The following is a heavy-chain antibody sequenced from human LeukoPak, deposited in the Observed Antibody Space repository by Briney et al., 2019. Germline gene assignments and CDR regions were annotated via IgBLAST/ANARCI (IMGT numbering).Heavy chain of an antibody. Sequence: GRSLRLSWAASGFTFSSYSMSWVRHAPGKGRGWVSDISGSGGSTYYADSVNGRFTISRDNSKNTLYLQMNSLRAEDTAVYYCAKDYYGSRSYYNRPFDYWGQGTLVSVSS. CDR1: GFTFSSYS. CDR3: AKDYYGSRSYYNRPFDY. CDR2: ISGSGGST. J-gene: IGHJ4*02. V-gene: IGHV3-23*01. D-gene: IGHD3-10*01.